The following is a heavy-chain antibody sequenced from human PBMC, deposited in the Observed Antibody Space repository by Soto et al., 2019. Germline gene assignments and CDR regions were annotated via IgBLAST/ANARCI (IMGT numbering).Heavy chain of an antibody. J-gene: IGHJ4*02. D-gene: IGHD5-12*01. CDR1: GYTFTSYG. Sequence: GASVKVSCKASGYTFTSYGITWVRQAPGQGLEWVGWISTYNGNTHYAQKLQGRVTMTTDTSTSTAYMELRSLRSDDTAVYYCERGTYTGYELYWGQVTLVTVSA. V-gene: IGHV1-18*01. CDR3: ERGTYTGYELY. CDR2: ISTYNGNT.